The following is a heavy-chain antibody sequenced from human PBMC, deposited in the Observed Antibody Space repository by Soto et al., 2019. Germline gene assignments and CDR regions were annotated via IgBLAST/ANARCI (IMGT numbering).Heavy chain of an antibody. V-gene: IGHV3-23*01. J-gene: IGHJ6*02. CDR3: ARERWELPEWDYYGMDV. CDR1: GFTFSSYA. Sequence: EVQLLDSGGGLVQPGGSLRLSCAASGFTFSSYAMSWVRQAPGRGLEWVSGISGSGDSTYYADSVKGWFAISRDNSKNTLYLQMNSLRAEDTAVYYCARERWELPEWDYYGMDVWGQGTTVTVSS. D-gene: IGHD1-26*01. CDR2: ISGSGDST.